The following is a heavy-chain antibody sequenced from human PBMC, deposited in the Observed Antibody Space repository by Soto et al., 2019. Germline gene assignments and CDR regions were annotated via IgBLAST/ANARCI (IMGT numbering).Heavy chain of an antibody. CDR3: ARDYVEWELPYYYYGMDV. J-gene: IGHJ6*02. CDR2: IYYSGST. V-gene: IGHV4-31*03. D-gene: IGHD1-26*01. Sequence: SETLSLTCTVSGGSISSGGYYWSWIRQHPGKGLEWIGYIYYSGSTYYNPSLKSRVTISVDTSKNQFSLKLSSVTAADTAVYYCARDYVEWELPYYYYGMDVWGQGTTVTVS. CDR1: GGSISSGGYY.